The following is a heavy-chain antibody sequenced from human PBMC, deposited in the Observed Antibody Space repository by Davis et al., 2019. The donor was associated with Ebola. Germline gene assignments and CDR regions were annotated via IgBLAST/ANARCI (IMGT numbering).Heavy chain of an antibody. Sequence: PGGSLRLSCAASGFTFSSYGMHWVRQAPGKGLEWVAVIWYDGSNKYYADSVKGRFTISRDNSKNTLYLQMNSLRAEDTAVYYCAREGNPARITIFGVAYNWFDPWGQGTLVTVSS. CDR3: AREGNPARITIFGVAYNWFDP. V-gene: IGHV3-33*08. J-gene: IGHJ5*02. CDR2: IWYDGSNK. CDR1: GFTFSSYG. D-gene: IGHD3-3*01.